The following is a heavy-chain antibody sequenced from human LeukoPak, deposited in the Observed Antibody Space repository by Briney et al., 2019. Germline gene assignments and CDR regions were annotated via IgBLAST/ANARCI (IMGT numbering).Heavy chain of an antibody. D-gene: IGHD3-3*01. V-gene: IGHV4-34*01. CDR3: ASSPLEWLPIPDY. CDR1: GGSFSGYY. Sequence: SETLSLTCAVYGGSFSGYYWGWIRQPPGKGLEWIGEINHSGSTNYNPSLKSRVTISVDTSKNQFSLKLSSVTAADTAVYYCASSPLEWLPIPDYWGQGTLVTVSS. J-gene: IGHJ4*02. CDR2: INHSGST.